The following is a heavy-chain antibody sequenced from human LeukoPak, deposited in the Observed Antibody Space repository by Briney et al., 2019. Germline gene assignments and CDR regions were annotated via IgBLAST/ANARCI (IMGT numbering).Heavy chain of an antibody. Sequence: SGGSLRLSCAASGFTFSSYGMHGVRQAPGKGLEWVAVISYDGSNKYYADSVKGRFTISRDNSKNTLYLQLNRLRAEHTAMYYCASLVVVAATLDSYGMAVWGQGTTVTVYS. J-gene: IGHJ6*02. CDR1: GFTFSSYG. V-gene: IGHV3-30*03. D-gene: IGHD2-15*01. CDR3: ASLVVVAATLDSYGMAV. CDR2: ISYDGSNK.